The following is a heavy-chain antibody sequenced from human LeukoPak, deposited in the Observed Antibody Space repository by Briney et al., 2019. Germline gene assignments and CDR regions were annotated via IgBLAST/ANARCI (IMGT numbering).Heavy chain of an antibody. Sequence: VASVKVPCKASGYTFTSYDINWVRQATGQGLEWMGWMNPNSGNTGYAQKFQGRVTMTRNTSISTAYMELSSLRSEDTAVYYCARDRWSSSSSEGALDIWGQGTMVTVSS. CDR3: ARDRWSSSSSEGALDI. CDR2: MNPNSGNT. D-gene: IGHD6-6*01. CDR1: GYTFTSYD. J-gene: IGHJ3*02. V-gene: IGHV1-8*01.